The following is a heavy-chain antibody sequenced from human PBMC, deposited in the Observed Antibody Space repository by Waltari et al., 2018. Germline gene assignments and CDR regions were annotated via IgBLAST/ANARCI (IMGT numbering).Heavy chain of an antibody. V-gene: IGHV4-38-2*02. Sequence: QVQLQESGPGLVKPSETLSLTCTVSGYSISSGYYWGWIRQPPGKGLEWLGSIYHSGSTYYNPSLKSRVTISVDTSKNQFSLKLSSVTAADTAVYYCARGLRLYNSNYGAWGQGTLVTVSS. J-gene: IGHJ5*02. CDR1: GYSISSGYY. D-gene: IGHD4-4*01. CDR2: IYHSGST. CDR3: ARGLRLYNSNYGA.